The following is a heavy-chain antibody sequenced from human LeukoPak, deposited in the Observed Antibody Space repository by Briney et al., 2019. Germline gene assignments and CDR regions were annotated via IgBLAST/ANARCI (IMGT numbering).Heavy chain of an antibody. D-gene: IGHD1-26*01. CDR3: AGTSGSYYNSLFDY. V-gene: IGHV3-7*01. J-gene: IGHJ4*02. CDR2: IKQDGSEK. CDR1: GFTFSSYW. Sequence: GGSLRLSCAASGFTFSSYWMGWVRQAPGKGLEWVANIKQDGSEKYYVDSVKGRFTISRDNAKNSLYLQMNSLRAEDTAVYYCAGTSGSYYNSLFDYWGQGTLVTVSS.